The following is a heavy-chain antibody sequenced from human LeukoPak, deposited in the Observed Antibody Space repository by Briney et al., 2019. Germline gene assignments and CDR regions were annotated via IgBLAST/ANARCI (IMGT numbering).Heavy chain of an antibody. CDR2: IYTSGST. D-gene: IGHD2-2*01. CDR3: ARGIVVVPAAIGWFDP. Sequence: PSETLSLTCTVSGGSTSSGSYYWSWIRQPAGKGLEWIGLIYTSGSTNYNPSLKSRVTISVDTSKNQFSLKLSSVTAADTAVYYCARGIVVVPAAIGWFDPWGQGTLVTVSS. CDR1: GGSTSSGSYY. V-gene: IGHV4-61*02. J-gene: IGHJ5*02.